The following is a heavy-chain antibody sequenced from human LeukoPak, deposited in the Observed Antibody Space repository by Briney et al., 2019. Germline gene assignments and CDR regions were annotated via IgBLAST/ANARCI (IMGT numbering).Heavy chain of an antibody. CDR2: IYYSGST. J-gene: IGHJ3*02. V-gene: IGHV4-59*01. D-gene: IGHD2-15*01. CDR3: ARSDTYCSGGSCPPNTFDALDI. CDR1: GGSISSYY. Sequence: SETLFLTCTVSGGSISSYYWSWIRQPPGKGLEWIGYIYYSGSTNYNPSLKSRVTISVDTSKNQFSLKLSSVTAADTAVYYCARSDTYCSGGSCPPNTFDALDIWGQGTMVTVSS.